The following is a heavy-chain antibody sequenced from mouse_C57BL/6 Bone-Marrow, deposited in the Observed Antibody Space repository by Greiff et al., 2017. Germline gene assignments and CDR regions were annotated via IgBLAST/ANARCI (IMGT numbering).Heavy chain of an antibody. V-gene: IGHV1-69*01. Sequence: QVQLQQPGAELVMPGASVKLSCKASGYTFTSYWMHWVKQRPGQGLEWIGEIDPSDSYTNYNQKFKGKSTLTVDKSSSTAYMQLSSLTSEDSAVYYCARGGAYYSNGRFAYWGQGTLVTVSA. CDR3: ARGGAYYSNGRFAY. CDR2: IDPSDSYT. D-gene: IGHD2-5*01. J-gene: IGHJ3*01. CDR1: GYTFTSYW.